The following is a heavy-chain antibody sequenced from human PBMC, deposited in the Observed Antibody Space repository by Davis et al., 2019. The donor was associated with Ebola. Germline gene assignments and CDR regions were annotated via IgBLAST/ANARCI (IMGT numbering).Heavy chain of an antibody. V-gene: IGHV3-21*01. Sequence: LSLTCAVSGGSISSGGYSWSWIRQPPGKGLEWVSSISSDSDYIYYADSVKGRFTISRDNAKNSLYLQMNSLRAEDTAVYYCARVPRRDGMDVWGKGTTVTVSS. CDR1: GGSISSGGYS. J-gene: IGHJ6*04. CDR3: ARVPRRDGMDV. CDR2: ISSDSDYI.